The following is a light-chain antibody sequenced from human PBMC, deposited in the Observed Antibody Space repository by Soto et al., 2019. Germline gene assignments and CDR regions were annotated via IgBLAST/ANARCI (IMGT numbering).Light chain of an antibody. V-gene: IGKV1-33*01. Sequence: NPMTQSPSALFASVGDRVTITCQATQDINIYLNWYQQKPGKAPNLLIYDASNLEIGVPSRFSGSGSGTHFTFTISSLQTEDIGPYYCQQYDSLPITFGRGTRLAIK. J-gene: IGKJ5*01. CDR3: QQYDSLPIT. CDR1: QDINIY. CDR2: DAS.